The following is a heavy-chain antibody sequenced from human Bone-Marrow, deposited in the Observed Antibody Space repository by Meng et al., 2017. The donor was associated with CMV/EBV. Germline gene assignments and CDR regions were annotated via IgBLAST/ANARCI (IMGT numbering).Heavy chain of an antibody. CDR1: EVTFNTYA. D-gene: IGHD1-14*01. J-gene: IGHJ6*02. Sequence: GESLKISCAASEVTFNTYAMNWVRQAPGQGLVWVSAISGSGETTYYADSVRGRFTISRDNSRNTLYLLIHSLRAEDTAVYYCAIVGLAGPDPRGHYYYGMDVWGRGTTVTVSS. CDR3: AIVGLAGPDPRGHYYYGMDV. V-gene: IGHV3-23*01. CDR2: ISGSGETT.